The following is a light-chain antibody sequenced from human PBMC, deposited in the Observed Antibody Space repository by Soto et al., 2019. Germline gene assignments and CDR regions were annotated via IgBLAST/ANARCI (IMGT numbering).Light chain of an antibody. V-gene: IGLV2-23*02. CDR1: SSDVGSHNL. J-gene: IGLJ1*01. CDR3: CSFAGSNPFPYV. CDR2: EVI. Sequence: QSSVAQPDSVSGSPGQSSTISCTGTSSDVGSHNLVSWYQQHPGRAPKLIIYEVIKRPSGVSSRFSGSKSGNTASLTISGLQTDEEADYHCCSFAGSNPFPYVFGTGTKVTVL.